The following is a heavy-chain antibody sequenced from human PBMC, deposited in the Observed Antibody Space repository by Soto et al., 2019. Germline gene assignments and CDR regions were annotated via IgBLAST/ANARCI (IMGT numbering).Heavy chain of an antibody. CDR1: GYTFTSYY. CDR3: ARTGLRYDILTGYSPYGDYYYYYMDV. V-gene: IGHV1-8*01. CDR2: MNPNSGNT. J-gene: IGHJ6*03. Sequence: GASVKVSCKASGYTFTSYYINWVRHATGQGLEWMGWMNPNSGNTGYAQKFQGRVTMTRNTSISTAYMELSSLRSEDTAVYYCARTGLRYDILTGYSPYGDYYYYYMDVWGKGTTVTVS. D-gene: IGHD3-9*01.